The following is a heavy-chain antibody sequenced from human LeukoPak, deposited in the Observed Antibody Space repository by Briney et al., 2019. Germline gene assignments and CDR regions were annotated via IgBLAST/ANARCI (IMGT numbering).Heavy chain of an antibody. CDR1: GFTFSSYE. D-gene: IGHD1-26*01. J-gene: IGHJ4*02. CDR2: VYYSGST. Sequence: GSLRLSCAASGFTFSSYEMNWVRQPPGKGLEWIGSVYYSGSTYYNPSLRSRVTMSIDTSKNQFSLKLSSVTAADTAVYFCARGGTYYLMDYWGQGTLVTVSS. CDR3: ARGGTYYLMDY. V-gene: IGHV4-39*07.